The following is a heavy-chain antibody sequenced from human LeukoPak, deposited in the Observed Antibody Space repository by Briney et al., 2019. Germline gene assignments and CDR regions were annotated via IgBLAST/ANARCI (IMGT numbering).Heavy chain of an antibody. V-gene: IGHV3-74*01. CDR3: ARGLPNYYGMDV. J-gene: IGHJ6*02. CDR1: GFTFSSYW. Sequence: GGSLRLSCVASGFTFSSYWMHWVRQAPGKGLVWVSRIHSDETSTNYADSVKGRFTISRDNAKNTLYLQMNSLRAEDTAIYYCARGLPNYYGMDVWGQGTTVTVSS. CDR2: IHSDETST.